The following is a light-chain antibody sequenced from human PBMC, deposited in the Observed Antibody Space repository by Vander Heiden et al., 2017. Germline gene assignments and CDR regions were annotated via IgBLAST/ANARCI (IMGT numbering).Light chain of an antibody. CDR3: CSNAGRYSWV. J-gene: IGLJ2*01. Sequence: QSALTQPRPVSGSPGQSVTISCTGTSSDVGGYNYVSWYQQHPGKAPKVMIYDVSVRPSGVPDRFSGSKSGNTASLTISGLQVEDEADYYCCSNAGRYSWVFGGGTKLTVL. V-gene: IGLV2-11*01. CDR1: SSDVGGYNY. CDR2: DVS.